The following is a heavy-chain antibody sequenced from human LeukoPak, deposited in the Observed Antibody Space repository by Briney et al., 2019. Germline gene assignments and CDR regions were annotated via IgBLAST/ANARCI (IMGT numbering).Heavy chain of an antibody. V-gene: IGHV3-23*01. Sequence: GGSLRLSCAASQFTFSSYAMSWVRQAPGKGLEWVSAISGSGGSTYYADSVKGRFTISRDNSKNTLYLQMNSLRAEDTAVYYCAKRSTGYCSGGSCSKDYYYYMDVWGKGTTVTISS. D-gene: IGHD2-15*01. CDR1: QFTFSSYA. CDR3: AKRSTGYCSGGSCSKDYYYYMDV. CDR2: ISGSGGST. J-gene: IGHJ6*03.